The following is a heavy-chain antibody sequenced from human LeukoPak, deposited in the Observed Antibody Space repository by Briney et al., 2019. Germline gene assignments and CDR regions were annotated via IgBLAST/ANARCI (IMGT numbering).Heavy chain of an antibody. V-gene: IGHV4-4*02. D-gene: IGHD6-19*01. CDR1: GGSISGSNW. CDR3: ARFYSTGWYLGY. CDR2: IYHSGST. Sequence: SGTLSLTCAVSGGSISGSNWWSWVRQPPGKGLEWSGEIYHSGSTNYNPSLKSRVTISVDKSKNQFSLELSSVTAADTAVYYCARFYSTGWYLGYWGQGTLVIVSS. J-gene: IGHJ4*02.